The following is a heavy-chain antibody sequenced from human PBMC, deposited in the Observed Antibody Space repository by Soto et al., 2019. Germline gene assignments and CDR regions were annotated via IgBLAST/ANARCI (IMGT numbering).Heavy chain of an antibody. V-gene: IGHV1-2*04. Sequence: QVQLVQSGAEVKKPGASVKVSCKASGYTVTAYYVHWVRQAPGQGLEWMGWINPNSGGTNYAQKFQGWVTMTRGTSISTVYMELSRLRFDDTAVYYCARMIAASGHYGMDVWGQGTTVTVSS. CDR3: ARMIAASGHYGMDV. CDR2: INPNSGGT. J-gene: IGHJ6*02. D-gene: IGHD6-13*01. CDR1: GYTVTAYY.